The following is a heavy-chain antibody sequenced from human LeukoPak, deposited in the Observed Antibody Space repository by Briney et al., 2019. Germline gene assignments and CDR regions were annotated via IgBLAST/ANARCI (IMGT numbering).Heavy chain of an antibody. Sequence: PGGSLRLSCAASGFTFDDYGMSWVRQAPGKGLEWVSGINWNGGSTGYADSVKGRFTISRDNAKNSLYLQMNSLRAEDTALYYCARDTYSRSYYDVWYFDLWGRGTLVTVSS. D-gene: IGHD1-26*01. CDR2: INWNGGST. V-gene: IGHV3-20*04. CDR1: GFTFDDYG. J-gene: IGHJ2*01. CDR3: ARDTYSRSYYDVWYFDL.